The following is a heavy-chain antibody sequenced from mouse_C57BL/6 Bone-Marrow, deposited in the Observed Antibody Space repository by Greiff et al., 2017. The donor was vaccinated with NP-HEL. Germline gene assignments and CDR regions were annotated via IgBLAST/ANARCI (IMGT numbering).Heavy chain of an antibody. V-gene: IGHV1-69*01. CDR2: IDPSDSYT. D-gene: IGHD1-1*01. CDR3: ARSPDYYGSIYEVYYYAMDY. Sequence: QVQLQQPGAELVMPGASVKLSCKASGYTFTSYWMHWVKQRPGQGLEWIGEIDPSDSYTNYIQKFKGKTTLTVDKSSSTAYMQLSSLTSEDSSVYYCARSPDYYGSIYEVYYYAMDYWGQGTSVTVSS. J-gene: IGHJ4*01. CDR1: GYTFTSYW.